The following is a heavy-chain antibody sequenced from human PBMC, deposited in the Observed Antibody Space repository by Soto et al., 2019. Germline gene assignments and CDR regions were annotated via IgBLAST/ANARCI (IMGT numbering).Heavy chain of an antibody. CDR1: GYTFINYW. J-gene: IGHJ4*02. CDR3: ARRGLTGGVAAAGPFDY. D-gene: IGHD6-13*01. Sequence: GESLKISCKGSGYTFINYWIGWVRQMPGKGLEWMGIIYPGDSNTRYSPSFQGQVTFSADKSISTAYLQWSSLKASDTAIYYCARRGLTGGVAAAGPFDYWGQGTLVTVSS. CDR2: IYPGDSNT. V-gene: IGHV5-51*01.